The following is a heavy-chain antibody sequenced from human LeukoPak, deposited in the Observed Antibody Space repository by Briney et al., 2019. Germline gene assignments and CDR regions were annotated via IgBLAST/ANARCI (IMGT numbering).Heavy chain of an antibody. CDR3: ARHGNTGPVSGLPLDH. D-gene: IGHD6-19*01. CDR2: IYYRGGT. V-gene: IGHV4-59*08. J-gene: IGHJ4*01. CDR1: GDSINGYF. Sequence: PSETLSLTCTVSGDSINGYFWSWIRRPPGQGLEWVGYIYYRGGTSYNPSLGGRITVSLDTSRNQFFLRLTSVTPADTAMYYCARHGNTGPVSGLPLDHWGHGTLVSVSS.